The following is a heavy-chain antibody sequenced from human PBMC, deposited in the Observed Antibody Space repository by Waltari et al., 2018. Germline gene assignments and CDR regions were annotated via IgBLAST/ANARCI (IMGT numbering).Heavy chain of an antibody. CDR1: GITFSNYA. D-gene: IGHD1-20*01. V-gene: IGHV3-23*01. Sequence: EVQLLESGGDLVPPGGSLRLSCAASGITFSNYAINWVRLAPGTGVGWVSAITVGDDTYYEDSVKGRFTISRDTSKDSVHLQMNGLRAEDTAIYYCATPFYNWDDPLHSWGQGTLVTVSS. CDR2: ITVGDDT. CDR3: ATPFYNWDDPLHS. J-gene: IGHJ4*02.